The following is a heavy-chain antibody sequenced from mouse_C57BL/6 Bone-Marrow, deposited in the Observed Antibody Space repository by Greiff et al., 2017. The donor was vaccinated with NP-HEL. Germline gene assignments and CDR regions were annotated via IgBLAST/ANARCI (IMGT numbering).Heavy chain of an antibody. V-gene: IGHV3-6*01. CDR3: AKYAMDY. J-gene: IGHJ4*01. CDR2: ISYDGSN. Sequence: EVKLQESGPGLVKPSQSLSLTCSVTGYSITSGYYWNWIRQFPGNKLEWMGYISYDGSNNYNPYLKNRISITRDTSKNQFFLKLNSVTTEDTATYYCAKYAMDYWGQGTSVTVSS. CDR1: GYSITSGYY.